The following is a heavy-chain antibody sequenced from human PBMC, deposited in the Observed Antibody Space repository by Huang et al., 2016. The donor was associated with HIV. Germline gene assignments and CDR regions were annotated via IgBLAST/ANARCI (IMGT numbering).Heavy chain of an antibody. Sequence: QPRLQESGPGLVKPSETLSLTCTVSGVSVTRSPWYWVWVRQSPGQGLEWIASINYDGSTYYKSSLKSRLTTSLDTSKNQFSLKRTSVTAADTAVYFCARDIAIFGEPLDSWGQGTAVTVSS. CDR3: ARDIAIFGEPLDS. J-gene: IGHJ4*02. D-gene: IGHD3-3*01. CDR2: INYDGST. V-gene: IGHV4-39*01. CDR1: GVSVTRSPWY.